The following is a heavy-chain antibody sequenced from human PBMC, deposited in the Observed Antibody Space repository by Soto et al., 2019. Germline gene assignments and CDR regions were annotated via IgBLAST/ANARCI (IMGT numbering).Heavy chain of an antibody. J-gene: IGHJ4*02. Sequence: GGSLRLSCTASGFTFTSYGMGWVRQAPGKGLQWVSTIKGDGGQTHYTDSVKGRFSISRDNSKNTVYLQMDSLRAEDTAMYFCARDVGLDSDDFFAYWGQGTQVTVSS. D-gene: IGHD3-9*01. CDR2: IKGDGGQT. CDR1: GFTFTSYG. V-gene: IGHV3-23*01. CDR3: ARDVGLDSDDFFAY.